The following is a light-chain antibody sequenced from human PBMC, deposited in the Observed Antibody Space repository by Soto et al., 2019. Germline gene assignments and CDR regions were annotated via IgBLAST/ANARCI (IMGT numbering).Light chain of an antibody. V-gene: IGKV3D-20*02. CDR2: GAS. J-gene: IGKJ2*01. Sequence: IVCRQSRDTRSFSPEKRATLSFRASQSISSSYLAWYQQRPGQAPRLLIYGASNRAAGIPDRFSGSGSGTDFTLTINSLEPEDFAIYFCQQLSTWPLIPFG. CDR3: QQLSTWPLIP. CDR1: QSISSSY.